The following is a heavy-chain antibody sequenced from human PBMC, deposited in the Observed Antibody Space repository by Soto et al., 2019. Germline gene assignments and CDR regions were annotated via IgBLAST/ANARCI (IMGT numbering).Heavy chain of an antibody. V-gene: IGHV4-31*03. Sequence: QVQLQESGPGLLKPSQTLSLTCTVSGTSISSTHHHWSWIRQSPRKGLEWIGYIYYTGSTYYNPSLESRVIISVDTSKNQFSLKVDSMTAADTAVYFCARGVGDDYNQRYHGMDVWGQGTTVIVSS. CDR2: IYYTGST. CDR1: GTSISSTHHH. D-gene: IGHD4-4*01. J-gene: IGHJ6*02. CDR3: ARGVGDDYNQRYHGMDV.